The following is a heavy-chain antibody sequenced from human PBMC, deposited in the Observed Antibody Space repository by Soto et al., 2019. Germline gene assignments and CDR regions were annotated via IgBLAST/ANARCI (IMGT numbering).Heavy chain of an antibody. J-gene: IGHJ4*02. Sequence: WTWIRQPPGKGLEWIGEINHFGSTNHNPSLKSRVTISVDTSKNQFSLKLSSVTAADTAVYYCARSAGFSTSSARIDHWGQGTLVTVSS. CDR2: INHFGST. D-gene: IGHD6-6*01. V-gene: IGHV4-34*01. CDR3: ARSAGFSTSSARIDH.